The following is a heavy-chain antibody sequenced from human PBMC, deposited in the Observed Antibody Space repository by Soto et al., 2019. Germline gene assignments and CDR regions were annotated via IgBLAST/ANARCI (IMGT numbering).Heavy chain of an antibody. CDR3: AKVGLVGYYYYYYMDV. Sequence: LRLSCAASGFTFSSYAMSWVRQAPGKGLEWVSAISGSGGSTYYADSVKGRFTISRDNSKDTLYLQMNSLRAEDTAVYYCAKVGLVGYYYYYYMDVWGKGTTVTVSS. V-gene: IGHV3-23*01. D-gene: IGHD1-26*01. CDR1: GFTFSSYA. J-gene: IGHJ6*03. CDR2: ISGSGGST.